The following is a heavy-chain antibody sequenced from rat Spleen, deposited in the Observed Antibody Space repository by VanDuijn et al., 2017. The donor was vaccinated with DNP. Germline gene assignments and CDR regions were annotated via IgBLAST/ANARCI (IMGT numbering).Heavy chain of an antibody. CDR3: TRGSSLPGYLDY. Sequence: EVQLVESGGGLVQPERSLKISCVASEFTFSRSDVAWVRQAPTRGLEWVASISPSGANIYYRDSVKGRFTISRDNGESSLYLQMNSLWSEDTATYYCTRGSSLPGYLDYWGQGVLVTVSS. J-gene: IGHJ2*01. CDR1: EFTFSRSD. D-gene: IGHD1-4*01. V-gene: IGHV5-25*01. CDR2: ISPSGANI.